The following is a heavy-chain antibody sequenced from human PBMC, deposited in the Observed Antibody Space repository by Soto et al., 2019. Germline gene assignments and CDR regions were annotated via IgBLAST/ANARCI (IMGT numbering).Heavy chain of an antibody. V-gene: IGHV1-18*01. D-gene: IGHD3-22*01. J-gene: IGHJ6*02. CDR3: ASLSNYYYDSSGYGPRYYYYGMDV. Sequence: ASVKVSCKASGYTFTSYGISWVRQAPGQGLEWMGWISAYNGNTNYAQKLQGRVTMTTDTSTSTAYMELRSLRSDDTAVYYCASLSNYYYDSSGYGPRYYYYGMDVWGQGTMVTVSS. CDR1: GYTFTSYG. CDR2: ISAYNGNT.